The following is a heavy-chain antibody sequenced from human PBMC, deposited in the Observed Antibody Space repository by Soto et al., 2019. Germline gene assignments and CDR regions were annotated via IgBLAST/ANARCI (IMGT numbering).Heavy chain of an antibody. Sequence: QVQLVQSGAEVKKPGASVKVSCKASGYTFTSYGIIWVRQAPGQGLEWMGWISAYNGNTNYAQKLQGRVTMTTDTSTSTAYMELRSLRSDDSAVYYCARDSGDFWSGYSRYYYYYYMDVWGKGTTVTVSS. V-gene: IGHV1-18*01. J-gene: IGHJ6*03. CDR2: ISAYNGNT. CDR3: ARDSGDFWSGYSRYYYYYYMDV. D-gene: IGHD3-3*01. CDR1: GYTFTSYG.